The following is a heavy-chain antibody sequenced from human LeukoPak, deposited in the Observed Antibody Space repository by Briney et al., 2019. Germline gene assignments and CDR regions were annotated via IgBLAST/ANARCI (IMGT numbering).Heavy chain of an antibody. D-gene: IGHD2-15*01. V-gene: IGHV3-21*01. Sequence: GGSLRLSCAASGFIFSNYGMNWVRQAPGKGLEWVSSISSSSSYIYYADSLKGRFTISRDNAKNSLYLQMNSLRAEDTAVYYCARDRVYCSGGSCPRNFDYWGQGTLVTVSS. J-gene: IGHJ4*02. CDR3: ARDRVYCSGGSCPRNFDY. CDR2: ISSSSSYI. CDR1: GFIFSNYG.